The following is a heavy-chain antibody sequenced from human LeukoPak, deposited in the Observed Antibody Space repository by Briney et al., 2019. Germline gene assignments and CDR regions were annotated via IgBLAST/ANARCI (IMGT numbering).Heavy chain of an antibody. D-gene: IGHD3-16*01. Sequence: PGGSLRLSCAASEFTFSSYSMNWVRQAPGKGLEWVSSISSSSSYIYYADSVKGRFTISRDNAKNSLYLQMNSLRAEDTAVYYCARDGGDWFDPWGQGTLVTVSS. V-gene: IGHV3-21*01. CDR1: EFTFSSYS. CDR3: ARDGGDWFDP. J-gene: IGHJ5*02. CDR2: ISSSSSYI.